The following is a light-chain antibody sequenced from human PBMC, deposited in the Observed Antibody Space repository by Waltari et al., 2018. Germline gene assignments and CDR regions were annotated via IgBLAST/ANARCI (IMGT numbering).Light chain of an antibody. J-gene: IGKJ2*01. CDR2: GAS. CDR1: ESVNSN. V-gene: IGKV3-15*01. Sequence: EIVMTQSPATLSVSPGGVATLSCRASESVNSNLAWYQQNPGLPPRLLIFGASTRASGVPARFSGAGSGTKFTLFISSLQSDDSAIYFCQQYKNWPPFTFGQGTKLEIE. CDR3: QQYKNWPPFT.